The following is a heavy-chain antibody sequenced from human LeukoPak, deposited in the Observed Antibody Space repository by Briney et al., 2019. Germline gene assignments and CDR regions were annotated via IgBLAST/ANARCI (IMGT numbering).Heavy chain of an antibody. J-gene: IGHJ4*02. V-gene: IGHV5-51*01. CDR1: GYSFTSYW. Sequence: GESLKISCKGSGYSFTSYWIGWVRQMPGKGLEWMGIIYPGDSDTRYSPSFQGQVTISADKSISTAYLQWSSLKASDTAMYYCAIGSYNPEEYSSSWYSADYWGQGTLVTVSS. D-gene: IGHD6-13*01. CDR3: AIGSYNPEEYSSSWYSADY. CDR2: IYPGDSDT.